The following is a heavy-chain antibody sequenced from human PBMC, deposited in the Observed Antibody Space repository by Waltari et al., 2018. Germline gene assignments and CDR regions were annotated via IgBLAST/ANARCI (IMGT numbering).Heavy chain of an antibody. D-gene: IGHD1-26*01. CDR1: GFTFSSYA. CDR2: ISYDGSNK. Sequence: QVQLVESGGGVVQPGRSLRLSCAASGFTFSSYAMHWVRQAPGKGLEWVAVISYDGSNKYYADSVKGRFTISRDNSKNTLYLQMNSLRAEDTAVYYCARDQAAVGATGSAFDIWGQGTMVTVSS. J-gene: IGHJ3*02. V-gene: IGHV3-30-3*01. CDR3: ARDQAAVGATGSAFDI.